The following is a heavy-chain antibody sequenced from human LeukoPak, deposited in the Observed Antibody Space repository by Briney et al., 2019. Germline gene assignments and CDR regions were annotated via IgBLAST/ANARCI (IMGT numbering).Heavy chain of an antibody. CDR3: VFYCGGNCPPH. CDR1: GFTFSSYA. V-gene: IGHV3-23*01. CDR2: ISGSGGST. J-gene: IGHJ4*02. Sequence: GGSLRLSCAASGFTFSSYAMSWVRQAPGKGLEWVSAISGSGGSTNYADSVKGRFTISRDNAENTLYLQINSLRAEDTAVYYCVFYCGGNCPPHWGQGTLVTVSS. D-gene: IGHD2-21*01.